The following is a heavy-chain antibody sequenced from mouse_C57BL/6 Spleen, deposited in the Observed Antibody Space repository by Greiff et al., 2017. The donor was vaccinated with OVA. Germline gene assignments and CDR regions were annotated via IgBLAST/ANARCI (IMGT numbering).Heavy chain of an antibody. CDR3: ARDPTLRGSGYCDV. D-gene: IGHD1-1*01. J-gene: IGHJ1*03. V-gene: IGHV1-18*01. Sequence: EVQLQQSGPELVKPGASVKIPCKASGYTFTDYNMDWVKQSHGKSLEWIGDINPNNGGTIYNQKFKGKATLTVDKSSSTAYMELRSLTSEDTAVYYCARDPTLRGSGYCDVWGTGTTVTVSS. CDR1: GYTFTDYN. CDR2: INPNNGGT.